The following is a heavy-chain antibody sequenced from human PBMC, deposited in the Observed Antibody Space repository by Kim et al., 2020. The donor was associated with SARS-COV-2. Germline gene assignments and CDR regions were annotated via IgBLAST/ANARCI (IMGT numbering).Heavy chain of an antibody. CDR3: ARTYYYGSGTYYYYGMDV. CDR2: IYYTGSI. D-gene: IGHD3-10*01. J-gene: IGHJ6*02. V-gene: IGHV4-39*01. CDR1: GGSISTSSYY. Sequence: SETLSLTCTVSGGSISTSSYYWGCIRQPPGKGLEWIGSIYYTGSIYYNPSLKSRVTISVDTSKNQFYLKLSSVTAADTAVYYCARTYYYGSGTYYYYGMDVWGQGTTVTVSS.